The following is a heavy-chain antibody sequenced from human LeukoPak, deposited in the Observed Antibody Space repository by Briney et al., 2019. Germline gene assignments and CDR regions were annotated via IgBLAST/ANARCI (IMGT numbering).Heavy chain of an antibody. Sequence: GGSLRLSCAASGFTFSSYAMSWVRQAPGKGLEWVSAISGSGGSTYYADSVKGRFTISRDNSKNTLYLQMNSLRAEDTAVYYCARDGRGGYSSSSFDYWGQGTLVTVSS. CDR2: ISGSGGST. D-gene: IGHD6-13*01. J-gene: IGHJ4*02. CDR3: ARDGRGGYSSSSFDY. V-gene: IGHV3-23*01. CDR1: GFTFSSYA.